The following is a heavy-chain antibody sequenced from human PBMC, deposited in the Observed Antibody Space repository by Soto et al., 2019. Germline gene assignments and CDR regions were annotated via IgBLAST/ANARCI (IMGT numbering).Heavy chain of an antibody. CDR3: AKISAGSTDETMFTVFDH. J-gene: IGHJ4*02. Sequence: ASVKVSCKASGYTFNDYYIYWVRQAPGQGLEWVAWINPNGGGTTYAQKFRDWVTVTRDTSKNQFSLRLRSVTAADTAIYFCAKISAGSTDETMFTVFDHWGQGTLVTVSS. V-gene: IGHV1-2*04. D-gene: IGHD6-13*01. CDR2: INPNGGGT. CDR1: GYTFNDYY.